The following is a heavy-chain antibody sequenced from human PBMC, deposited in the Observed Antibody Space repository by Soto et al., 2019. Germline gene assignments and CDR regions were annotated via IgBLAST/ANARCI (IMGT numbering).Heavy chain of an antibody. CDR1: GGSISSSNW. J-gene: IGHJ4*02. D-gene: IGHD3-22*01. CDR2: IYHSGST. CDR3: ARGPYYYDSSGYFDY. Sequence: QVQLQESGPGLVKPSGTLSLTCAVSGGSISSSNWWSWVRQPPGKGLVWIGEIYHSGSTNYHPSHKSRATISVDKSKNPFSLKLSSVTAADTAVYYCARGPYYYDSSGYFDYWGQGTLVTVSS. V-gene: IGHV4-4*02.